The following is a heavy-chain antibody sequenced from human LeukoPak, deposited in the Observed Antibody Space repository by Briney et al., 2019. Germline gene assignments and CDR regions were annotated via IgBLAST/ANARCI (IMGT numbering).Heavy chain of an antibody. D-gene: IGHD3-9*01. J-gene: IGHJ4*02. CDR2: IYPGDSDT. CDR1: GYLFTSYW. CDR3: ARLYDILTGYQGEFDY. V-gene: IGHV5-51*01. Sequence: GASLQISCKGSGYLFTSYWIGWVRQLPGKGLEWMGIIYPGDSDTRYSPSFQGQVTISADKSISTAYLQWSSLKASDTAMYYCARLYDILTGYQGEFDYWGQGTLVTVSS.